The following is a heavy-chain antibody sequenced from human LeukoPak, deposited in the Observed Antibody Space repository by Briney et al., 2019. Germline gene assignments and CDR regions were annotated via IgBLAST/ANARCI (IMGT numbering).Heavy chain of an antibody. CDR1: GGSISSGGYY. J-gene: IGHJ4*02. CDR3: ARATPIIDWPSATHYYFDY. Sequence: SQTLSLTCTVSGGSISSGGYYWSWIRQHPGKGLEWIGYIYYSGSTYYNPSLKSRVTISVDTSKNQFSLKLSSETAADTAVYYCARATPIIDWPSATHYYFDYWGQGTLVTVSS. V-gene: IGHV4-31*03. CDR2: IYYSGST. D-gene: IGHD3-9*01.